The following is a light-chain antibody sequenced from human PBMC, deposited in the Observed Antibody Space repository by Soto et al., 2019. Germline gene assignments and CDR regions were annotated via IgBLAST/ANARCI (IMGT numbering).Light chain of an antibody. CDR3: CSYVSSSTSDV. V-gene: IGLV2-23*01. J-gene: IGLJ1*01. CDR1: SSDVGSYNL. Sequence: QSVLTQPASVSGSPGQSITISCTGTSSDVGSYNLVSWYQQLPGKAPKLMIYEGSKRPSGVSNRFSGSKSGNTASLTISGLQAEDEAVYYCCSYVSSSTSDVFGTGTKLTVL. CDR2: EGS.